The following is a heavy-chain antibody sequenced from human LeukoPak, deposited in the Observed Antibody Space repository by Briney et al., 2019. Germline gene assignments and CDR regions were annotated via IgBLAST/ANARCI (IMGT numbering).Heavy chain of an antibody. CDR1: GGSLSSYY. V-gene: IGHV4-59*01. Sequence: SETLSLTCIVSGGSLSSYYWSWIRHPPGKGLGWIGYIYYSESTNYKPSLKSRVTISVDTSKNQFSLKLSSVTAADTAVYYCARGGYYGSGNDFRFDPWGQGTLVTVSS. CDR2: IYYSEST. D-gene: IGHD3-10*01. J-gene: IGHJ5*02. CDR3: ARGGYYGSGNDFRFDP.